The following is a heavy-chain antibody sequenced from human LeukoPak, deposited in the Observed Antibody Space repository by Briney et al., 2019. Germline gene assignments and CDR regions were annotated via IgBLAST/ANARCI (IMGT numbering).Heavy chain of an antibody. CDR2: FDPEDGET. J-gene: IGHJ4*02. Sequence: ASVKVSCKVSGYTLTELSMHWVRQAPGKGLELMGGFDPEDGETIYAQKFQGRVTMTEDTSTDTAYMELSSLRSEDTAVYYCATDGPYTAMVKGGDYWGQGTLVTVSS. V-gene: IGHV1-24*01. CDR3: ATDGPYTAMVKGGDY. D-gene: IGHD5-18*01. CDR1: GYTLTELS.